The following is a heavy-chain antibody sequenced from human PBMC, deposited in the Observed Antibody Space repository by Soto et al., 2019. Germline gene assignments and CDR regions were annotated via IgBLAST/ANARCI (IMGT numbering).Heavy chain of an antibody. D-gene: IGHD6-13*01. V-gene: IGHV1-8*01. CDR2: MNPNSGNT. J-gene: IGHJ6*02. CDR1: GYTFTSYD. CDR3: ARRGYSSSWYYYYYYGMDV. Sequence: QVQLVQSGAEVKKPGASVKVSCKASGYTFTSYDINWVRQATGQGLEWMGWMNPNSGNTGYAQKFPGRVTMTRNTSRSTAYMELSSLRSEDTAVYYCARRGYSSSWYYYYYYGMDVWGQGTTVTVSS.